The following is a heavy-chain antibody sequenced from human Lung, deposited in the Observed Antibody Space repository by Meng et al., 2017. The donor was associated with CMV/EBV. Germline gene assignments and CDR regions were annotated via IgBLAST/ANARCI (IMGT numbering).Heavy chain of an antibody. V-gene: IGHV1-18*01. CDR3: ARERGYCGTTSCSYYFDY. D-gene: IGHD2-2*01. J-gene: IGHJ4*02. Sequence: ASXXVSSNAAGYTFTSYGIIWVRQAPGQGLEWMGWISPYDGNTNYAQTLQDRVTMTTDTHTSTAYMELRSLRSDDTTVYLCARERGYCGTTSCSYYFDYWXQGTLVTVSS. CDR1: GYTFTSYG. CDR2: ISPYDGNT.